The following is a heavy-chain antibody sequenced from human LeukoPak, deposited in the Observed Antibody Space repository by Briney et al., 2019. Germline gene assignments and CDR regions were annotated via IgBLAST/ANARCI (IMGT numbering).Heavy chain of an antibody. CDR2: IYPGDSDT. CDR3: ARASTVVTTPFDY. CDR1: GYSFTSYW. Sequence: GESLKISCKGSGYSFTSYWIGWVRQMPGKGLEWMGIIYPGDSDTRYSPSFQGQVTISADKSISTADLQWSSLKASDIAMYYCARASTVVTTPFDYWGQGTLVTVSS. D-gene: IGHD4-23*01. V-gene: IGHV5-51*01. J-gene: IGHJ4*02.